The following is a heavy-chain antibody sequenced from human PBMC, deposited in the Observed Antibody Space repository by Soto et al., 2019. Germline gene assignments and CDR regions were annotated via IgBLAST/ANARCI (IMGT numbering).Heavy chain of an antibody. CDR2: ISAYNGNT. D-gene: IGHD6-19*01. V-gene: IGHV1-18*01. J-gene: IGHJ4*02. CDR3: ARSGHFGGAVAGLYFDY. CDR1: GYTFTSYG. Sequence: QVPLVQSGAEVKKPGASVKVSCKASGYTFTSYGISWVRQAPGQGLEWLGWISAYNGNTNYAQKLQGRVTMTTDTSTSTAYMELRSLRSDDTAVYYCARSGHFGGAVAGLYFDYWGQGTLVTVSS.